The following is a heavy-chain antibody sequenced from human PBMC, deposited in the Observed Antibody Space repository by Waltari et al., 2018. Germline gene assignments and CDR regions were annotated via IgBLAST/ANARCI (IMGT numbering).Heavy chain of an antibody. D-gene: IGHD5-12*01. Sequence: EVQLLESGGGLVQPGGSLRLSCAASGFTFSSYAMSWVRQAPGKGLEWVSVSYSGGSTYYADSVKGRFTISRDNSKNTLYLQMNSLRAEDTAVYYCAKDRGGYPLNWGQGTLVTVSS. V-gene: IGHV3-23*03. CDR1: GFTFSSYA. CDR3: AKDRGGYPLN. J-gene: IGHJ4*02. CDR2: SYSGGST.